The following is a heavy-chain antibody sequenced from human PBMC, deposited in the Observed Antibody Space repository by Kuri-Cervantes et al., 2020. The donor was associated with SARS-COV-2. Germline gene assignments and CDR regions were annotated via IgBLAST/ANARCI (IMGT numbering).Heavy chain of an antibody. CDR3: ARDPGYCSGGTCLDY. D-gene: IGHD2-15*01. CDR2: INPYNGDT. Sequence: ASVTVSCKASAYTFTAYYIHWVRQAPGQGLEWMGWINPYNGDTNYAQKFQGRVTLTRDTSISTAYMELNRLRSDDTAVYYCARDPGYCSGGTCLDYWGQGTLVTVSS. CDR1: AYTFTAYY. J-gene: IGHJ4*02. V-gene: IGHV1-2*02.